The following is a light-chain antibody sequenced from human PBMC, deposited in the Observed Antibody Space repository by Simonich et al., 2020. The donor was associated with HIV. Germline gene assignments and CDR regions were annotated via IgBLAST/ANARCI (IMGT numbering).Light chain of an antibody. CDR1: KGINNS. V-gene: IGKV1-NL1*01. CDR3: QQYNSYSWT. Sequence: DIQMTQSPSSLSASVGDRVTVTCRASKGINNSLAWSQQKPGKAPKFLLYAASKWESGVPSRFSGSGSGTDYILTISSLQPDDFATYYCQQYNSYSWTFGQGTKVEIK. J-gene: IGKJ1*01. CDR2: AAS.